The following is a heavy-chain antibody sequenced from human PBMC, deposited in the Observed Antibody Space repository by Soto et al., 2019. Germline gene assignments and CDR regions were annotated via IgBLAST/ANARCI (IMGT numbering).Heavy chain of an antibody. V-gene: IGHV4-59*08. D-gene: IGHD5-12*01. J-gene: IGHJ6*02. CDR3: ASGGYDSYYYYYYGMDV. CDR1: GGSISSYY. Sequence: QVQLQESGPGLVKPSETLSLTCTVSGGSISSYYWSWIRQPPGKGLEWIGYIYYSGSTNYNPSLKSRVTISVDTSKNQFSLKLSSVTAADTAVYYCASGGYDSYYYYYYGMDVWGQGTTVTVPS. CDR2: IYYSGST.